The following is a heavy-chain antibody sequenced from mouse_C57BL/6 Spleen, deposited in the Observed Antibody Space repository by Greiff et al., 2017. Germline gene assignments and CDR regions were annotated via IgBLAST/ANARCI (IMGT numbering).Heavy chain of an antibody. D-gene: IGHD1-1*01. Sequence: QVQLQQSGAELVKPGASVKMSCKASGYTFTSYWITWVKQRPGQGLEWIGDIYPGSGSTNYNEKFKSKATLTVDTSSSTAYMQLSSLTSEDSAVYYCARCPDRGSSPFDYWGQGTTLTVSS. J-gene: IGHJ2*01. V-gene: IGHV1-55*01. CDR2: IYPGSGST. CDR3: ARCPDRGSSPFDY. CDR1: GYTFTSYW.